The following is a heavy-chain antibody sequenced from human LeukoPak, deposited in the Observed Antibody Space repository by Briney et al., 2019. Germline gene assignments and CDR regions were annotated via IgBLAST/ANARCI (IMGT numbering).Heavy chain of an antibody. Sequence: GEALQISCKGSGYSFTSFWIGWVRQMPGKGLEWMGIIYPGDSDTRYSPSFQGQVTISADKSISTAYLQWSSLKASDTAMYYCARHGIGDTAMVHFDYWGQGTLVTVS. J-gene: IGHJ4*02. CDR2: IYPGDSDT. CDR1: GYSFTSFW. V-gene: IGHV5-51*01. CDR3: ARHGIGDTAMVHFDY. D-gene: IGHD5-18*01.